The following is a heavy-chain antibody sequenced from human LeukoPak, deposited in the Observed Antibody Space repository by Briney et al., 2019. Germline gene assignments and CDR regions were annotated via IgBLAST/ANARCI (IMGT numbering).Heavy chain of an antibody. CDR3: ARGTVVTPSGAFDI. Sequence: GGSLRLSCAASGFTVSSNYMSWVRQAPGKGLEWVSVIYSGGSTYYADSVKGRFTISRDNSKNTLYLQINSLRAEDTAVYYCARGTVVTPSGAFDIWGQGTMVTVSS. D-gene: IGHD4-23*01. CDR2: IYSGGST. J-gene: IGHJ3*02. CDR1: GFTVSSNY. V-gene: IGHV3-66*02.